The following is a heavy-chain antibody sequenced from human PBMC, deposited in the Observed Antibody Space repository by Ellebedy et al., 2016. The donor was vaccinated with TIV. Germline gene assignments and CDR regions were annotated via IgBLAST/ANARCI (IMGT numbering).Heavy chain of an antibody. CDR2: IKQDGSEI. CDR1: GFTLSNYW. Sequence: GESLKISCAASGFTLSNYWMTWVRQAPGKGLEWVANIKQDGSEIYYVDSVRGRFAISRDNAKNSLYLQMNSLTVEDTALYYCAGGSGFLFDIWGQGTMVTVS. CDR3: AGGSGFLFDI. J-gene: IGHJ3*02. D-gene: IGHD3-22*01. V-gene: IGHV3-7*04.